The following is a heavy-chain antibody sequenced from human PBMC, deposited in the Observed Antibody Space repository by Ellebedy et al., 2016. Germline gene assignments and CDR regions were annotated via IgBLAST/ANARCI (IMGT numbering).Heavy chain of an antibody. CDR1: GFTFSRYG. J-gene: IGHJ3*02. V-gene: IGHV3-21*01. CDR2: ISTNSHYI. D-gene: IGHD3-22*01. Sequence: GGSLRLXXAASGFTFSRYGMNWVRQAPGKGLEWVSSISTNSHYIYYADSVRGRFTISRDNAKNSLYLQMNSLRVEDTAVYYCARDITMIVVRADASDIWGQGTMVTVSS. CDR3: ARDITMIVVRADASDI.